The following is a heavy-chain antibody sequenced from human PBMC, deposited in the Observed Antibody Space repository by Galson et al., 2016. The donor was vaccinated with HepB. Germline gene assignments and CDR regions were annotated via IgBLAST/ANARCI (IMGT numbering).Heavy chain of an antibody. CDR3: ARLYDPIAVAGNRFDY. Sequence: SVKVSCKASGYTFTNYGTSWVRQAPGQGLEWMGWISAYNGDTNYAQNLQGRVTMTTDTSTSTAYMELRSLRSDDTAVYYCARLYDPIAVAGNRFDYWGQGTLVTVSS. D-gene: IGHD6-19*01. V-gene: IGHV1-18*01. J-gene: IGHJ4*02. CDR1: GYTFTNYG. CDR2: ISAYNGDT.